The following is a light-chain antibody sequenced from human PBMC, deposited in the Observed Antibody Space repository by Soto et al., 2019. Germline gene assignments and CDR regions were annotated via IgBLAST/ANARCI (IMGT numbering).Light chain of an antibody. CDR1: QSVGSY. CDR3: QQRSNWPRT. J-gene: IGKJ1*01. CDR2: DAS. Sequence: PGERATLSCRASQSVGSYLTWYQQKPGQAPRLLIYDASNRAAGVPARFSCSGSGTDFTLTISSLEPEDFAVYYCQQRSNWPRTFGQGTKVDIK. V-gene: IGKV3-11*01.